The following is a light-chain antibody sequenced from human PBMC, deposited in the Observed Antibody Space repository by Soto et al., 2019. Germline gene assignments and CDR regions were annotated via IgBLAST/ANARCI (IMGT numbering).Light chain of an antibody. CDR3: QQYNSYSEA. CDR1: QGIRSE. Sequence: IQMTQSPSSLSASVGDRVTITCRASQGIRSELGWYQQKPGKAPKLLIYDASSLESGVPSRFSGSGSGTEFTLTISSLQPDDFATYYCQQYNSYSEAFGQGTKVDIK. J-gene: IGKJ1*01. CDR2: DAS. V-gene: IGKV1-5*01.